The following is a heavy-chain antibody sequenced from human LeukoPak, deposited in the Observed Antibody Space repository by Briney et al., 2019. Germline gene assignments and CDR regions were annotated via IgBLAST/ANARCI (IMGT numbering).Heavy chain of an antibody. CDR3: ARDIRPYYYDSSGYDY. CDR1: GGTFNSYA. J-gene: IGHJ4*02. D-gene: IGHD3-22*01. CDR2: IIPILGIA. V-gene: IGHV1-69*04. Sequence: ASVKVSCKASGGTFNSYAISWVRQAPGQGLEWMGRIIPILGIANYAQKFQGRVTITADKSTSTAYMELSSLRSEDTAVYYCARDIRPYYYDSSGYDYWGQGTLVTVSS.